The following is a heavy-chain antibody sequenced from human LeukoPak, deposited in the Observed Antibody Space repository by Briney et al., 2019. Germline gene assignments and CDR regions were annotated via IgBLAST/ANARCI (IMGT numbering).Heavy chain of an antibody. D-gene: IGHD3-10*01. CDR2: INPTDGSA. CDR1: GYSFTSYT. J-gene: IGHJ5*02. Sequence: ASMKVSRKASGYSFTSYTIHWVRQAPGQGLEWVGIINPTDGSAGFAQKFQGRVTMTRDMSTSTVYMEVRSLRSEDTAVYYCARGHGSGYTNWFDPWGQGTLVTVSS. CDR3: ARGHGSGYTNWFDP. V-gene: IGHV1-46*01.